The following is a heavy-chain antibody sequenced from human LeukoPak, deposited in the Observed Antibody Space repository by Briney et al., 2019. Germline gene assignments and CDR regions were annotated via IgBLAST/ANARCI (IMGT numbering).Heavy chain of an antibody. J-gene: IGHJ5*02. D-gene: IGHD6-13*01. CDR2: INPSGGST. V-gene: IGHV1-46*01. Sequence: ASVKVSCKASGYTFTSYYMHWVRQAPGQGLEWMGIINPSGGSTSYAQKFQGRVTMTRDMSTSTVYMELSSLRSEDTAVYYCARDFINPGYSSSWYELNWFDPWGQGTLVTVSS. CDR1: GYTFTSYY. CDR3: ARDFINPGYSSSWYELNWFDP.